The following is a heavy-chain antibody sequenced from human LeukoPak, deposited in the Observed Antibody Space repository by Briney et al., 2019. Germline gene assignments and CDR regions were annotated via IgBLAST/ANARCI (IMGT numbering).Heavy chain of an antibody. CDR3: VRTLHFLEWSRSGPYFQH. D-gene: IGHD3-3*01. CDR2: ISNSGDNI. Sequence: GGSLRLSCAASGFTFSDYYMTWIRQAPGKGLDWLSYISNSGDNIFYADSVKGRFTISRDNAKTSLYLQMNSLTAEDTAIYYCVRTLHFLEWSRSGPYFQHWGQGTLLTVSS. CDR1: GFTFSDYY. J-gene: IGHJ1*01. V-gene: IGHV3-11*04.